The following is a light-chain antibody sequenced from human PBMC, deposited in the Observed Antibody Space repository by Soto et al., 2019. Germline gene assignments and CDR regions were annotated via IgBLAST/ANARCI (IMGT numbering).Light chain of an antibody. V-gene: IGKV3-20*01. CDR2: GAF. CDR3: QQYGSSLFT. J-gene: IGKJ3*01. Sequence: EIVLTQSPGTLSLSPGERATLSCRASQSVSSSYLAWYQQKPGQAPRLLIYGAFSRSTGIPDMFSGSWSGTDFTLTISRLEPEDFAVYYCQQYGSSLFTFGPGTKVDIK. CDR1: QSVSSSY.